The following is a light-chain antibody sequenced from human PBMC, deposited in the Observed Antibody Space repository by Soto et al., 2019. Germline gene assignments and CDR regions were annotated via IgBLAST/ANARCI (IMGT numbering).Light chain of an antibody. CDR2: DAS. Sequence: DIQMTQSPSTLSASVGDRGTITCRASQSISGWLAWYQQKPWKAPTLLIYDASSLESGVPSRVSGGGSGTGFTLPISSLHPDVIATYYCHQYNSYRTFGQGTKVEIQ. CDR3: HQYNSYRT. V-gene: IGKV1-5*01. CDR1: QSISGW. J-gene: IGKJ1*01.